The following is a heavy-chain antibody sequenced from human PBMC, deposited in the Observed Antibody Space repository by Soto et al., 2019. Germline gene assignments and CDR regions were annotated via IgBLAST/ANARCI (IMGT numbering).Heavy chain of an antibody. CDR2: ISTTSFTI. V-gene: IGHV3-48*02. CDR1: GFSFSTYN. J-gene: IGHJ5*01. Sequence: GGSLRLSCAASGFSFSTYNMDWVRQAPGKGPEWIAYISTTSFTIYYADSVKGRFTISRDNDRNSLYLEMNSLRDEDTAVYYCARDRCYDGTCYSASDSWGQGTLVTVSS. D-gene: IGHD2-15*01. CDR3: ARDRCYDGTCYSASDS.